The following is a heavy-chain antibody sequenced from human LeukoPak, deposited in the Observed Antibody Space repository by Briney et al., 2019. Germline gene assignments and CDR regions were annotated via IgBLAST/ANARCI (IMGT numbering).Heavy chain of an antibody. CDR1: GGSFSGYY. V-gene: IGHV4-34*01. D-gene: IGHD5-18*01. J-gene: IGHJ4*02. CDR2: INHSGST. CDR3: ARDRIQLWPPDY. Sequence: SETLSLTCADYGGSFSGYYWSWIRQPPGKGLEWIGEINHSGSTNYNPSLKSRVTISVDTSKNQFSLKLSSVTAADTAVYYCARDRIQLWPPDYWGQGTLVTVSS.